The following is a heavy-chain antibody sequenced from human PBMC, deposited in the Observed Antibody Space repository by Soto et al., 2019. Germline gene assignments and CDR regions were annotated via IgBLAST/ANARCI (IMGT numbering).Heavy chain of an antibody. CDR2: IIPILGIA. Sequence: ASVKVSCKASGGTFSSYTISWVRQAPGQGLEWMGRIIPILGIANYAQKFQGRVTITADKSTSTAYMELSSLRSEDTAVYYCEYTREGYCSGGSCYDDYYYYYMDVWGKGTTVTVSS. CDR3: EYTREGYCSGGSCYDDYYYYYMDV. V-gene: IGHV1-69*02. CDR1: GGTFSSYT. D-gene: IGHD2-15*01. J-gene: IGHJ6*03.